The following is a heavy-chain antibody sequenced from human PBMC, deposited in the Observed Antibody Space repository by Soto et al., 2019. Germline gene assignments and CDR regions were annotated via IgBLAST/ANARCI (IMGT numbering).Heavy chain of an antibody. Sequence: PSETLSLTCTFSGGSINSYYWSWIRQSPGKGLEYIGYIYYSGSTNYNPSLKSRLTISVDTSKNQFSLKLRSVTAADTAVYYCARHRGFGDLWGQGTLVTVSS. CDR1: GGSINSYY. V-gene: IGHV4-59*01. CDR2: IYYSGST. D-gene: IGHD3-10*01. J-gene: IGHJ4*02. CDR3: ARHRGFGDL.